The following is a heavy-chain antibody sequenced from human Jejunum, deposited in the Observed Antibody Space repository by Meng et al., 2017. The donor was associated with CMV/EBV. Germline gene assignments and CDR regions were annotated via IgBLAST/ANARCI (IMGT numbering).Heavy chain of an antibody. CDR2: IYSGGSTT. D-gene: IGHD3-22*01. V-gene: IGHV3-23*03. CDR1: RFTFSTSA. CDR3: AKDLFYDGSGYYLGN. J-gene: IGHJ4*02. Sequence: SRFTFSTSAMAWVGQAPGKGLGWVSLIYSGGSTTYYADSVKGRFTISRDDSKNTLYLQMNSLRAEDTAIYYCAKDLFYDGSGYYLGNWGQGALVTVSS.